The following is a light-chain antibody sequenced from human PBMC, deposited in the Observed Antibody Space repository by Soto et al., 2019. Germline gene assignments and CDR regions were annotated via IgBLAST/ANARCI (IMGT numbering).Light chain of an antibody. V-gene: IGKV3-20*01. J-gene: IGKJ1*01. CDR2: GAS. Sequence: IVLTQSPDTVSVSPWERVTLSCRASQNIFSNYLAWYQQKPGQAPRLLIYGASTRATGIADRFSGGGSGTDFTLTISRLEPEDFAVYHCQQYGRSWTFGQGTKVDIK. CDR3: QQYGRSWT. CDR1: QNIFSNY.